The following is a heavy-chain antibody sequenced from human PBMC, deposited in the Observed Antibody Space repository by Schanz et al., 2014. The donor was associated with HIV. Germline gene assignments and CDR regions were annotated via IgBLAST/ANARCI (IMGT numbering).Heavy chain of an antibody. J-gene: IGHJ4*02. CDR1: GFSFSTYG. CDR3: AKGWRGYSISSWVDY. D-gene: IGHD6-6*01. Sequence: QVQLVESGGGVVQPGGSLRLSCAASGFSFSTYGIHWVRQAPGKGLEWVTLISYDGINKYYADSVKGRFTISRDNSKNTLYLQMNSLRADDTAVYYCAKGWRGYSISSWVDYWGQGSLVTVSS. V-gene: IGHV3-30*18. CDR2: ISYDGINK.